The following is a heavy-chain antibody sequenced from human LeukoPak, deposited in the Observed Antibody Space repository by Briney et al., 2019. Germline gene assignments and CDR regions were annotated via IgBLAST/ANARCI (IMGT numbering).Heavy chain of an antibody. CDR3: ARGLHCSGGSCYSSSWFDP. J-gene: IGHJ5*02. CDR1: GYTFTIYD. CDR2: MNPNSGNT. Sequence: ASVRVSFKASGYTFTIYDINWVRQAPGQGVERMGWMNPNSGNTGYAQKFQGRVTMTRNTSISTAYMELSSLRSEDTAVYYCARGLHCSGGSCYSSSWFDPWGQGTLVTVSS. V-gene: IGHV1-8*01. D-gene: IGHD2-15*01.